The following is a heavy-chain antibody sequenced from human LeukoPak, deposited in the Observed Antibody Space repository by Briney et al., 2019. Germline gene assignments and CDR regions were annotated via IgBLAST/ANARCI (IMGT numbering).Heavy chain of an antibody. CDR3: ARDEYYYDSSGYCIFDY. V-gene: IGHV1-46*01. CDR1: GYTITNNY. J-gene: IGHJ4*02. D-gene: IGHD3-22*01. CDR2: IDPSGTGT. Sequence: ASVTVSCKASGYTITNNYMHWVRQAPGQGLEWMGVIDPSGTGTSYAQKFQGRITMSRDTSTSTAYMELRSLRSDDTAVYYCARDEYYYDSSGYCIFDYWGQGTLVTVSS.